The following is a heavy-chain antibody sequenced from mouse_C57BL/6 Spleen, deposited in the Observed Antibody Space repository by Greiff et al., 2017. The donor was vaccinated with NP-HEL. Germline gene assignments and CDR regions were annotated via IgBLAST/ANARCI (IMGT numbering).Heavy chain of an antibody. D-gene: IGHD1-1*01. V-gene: IGHV5-16*01. CDR1: GFTFSDYY. Sequence: EVKLVESEGGLVQPGSSMKLSCTASGFTFSDYYMAWVRQVPEKGLEWVANINYDGSSTYYLDSLNGRFIISRDNAKNILYLQMSSLKSEDTATYYCARDGYYGLDYWGQGTTLTVSS. CDR2: INYDGSST. J-gene: IGHJ2*01. CDR3: ARDGYYGLDY.